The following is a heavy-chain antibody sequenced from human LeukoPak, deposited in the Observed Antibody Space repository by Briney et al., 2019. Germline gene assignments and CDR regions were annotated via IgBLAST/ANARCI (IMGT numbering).Heavy chain of an antibody. CDR1: GYTFTGYY. CDR2: INPNSGGT. V-gene: IGHV1-2*02. J-gene: IGHJ6*03. Sequence: ASVKVSCKASGYTFTGYYMHWVRQAPGQGLEWMGWINPNSGGTNYAQKFQGRVTMTRDTSISTAYMELSRLRSDDTAVYYCARTYCYGDCSSRYYYYMDVWGKGTTVDISS. CDR3: ARTYCYGDCSSRYYYYMDV. D-gene: IGHD2-21*02.